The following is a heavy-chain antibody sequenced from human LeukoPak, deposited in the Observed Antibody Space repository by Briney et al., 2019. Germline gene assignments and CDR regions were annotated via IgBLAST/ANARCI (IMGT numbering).Heavy chain of an antibody. D-gene: IGHD6-6*01. Sequence: GRSLRLSYAASGFTFSSYAMHWVRQAPGKGLEWVAVISYDGSNKYYADSVKGRFTISRDNSKNTLYLQMNSLRAEDTAVYYCAREIAARPDGSGFDYWGQGTLVTVSP. CDR3: AREIAARPDGSGFDY. CDR2: ISYDGSNK. CDR1: GFTFSSYA. V-gene: IGHV3-30*04. J-gene: IGHJ4*02.